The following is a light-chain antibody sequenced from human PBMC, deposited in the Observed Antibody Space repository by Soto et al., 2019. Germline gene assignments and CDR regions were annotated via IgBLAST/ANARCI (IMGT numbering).Light chain of an antibody. CDR2: VAS. J-gene: IGKJ1*01. V-gene: IGKV3-15*01. CDR1: ETVATN. Sequence: VLTQSPGTLSLSPGERATLSCWASETVATNLAWYQQKPCQAPRLLISVASTRAAGISDRFRGSGSGTEFTLTISSRLSAEYAVYYCQQYYKKRPITFGQGTKVDIK. CDR3: QQYYKKRPIT.